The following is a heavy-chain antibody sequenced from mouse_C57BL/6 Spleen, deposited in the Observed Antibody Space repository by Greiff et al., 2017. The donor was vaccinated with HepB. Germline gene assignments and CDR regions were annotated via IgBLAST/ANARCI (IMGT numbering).Heavy chain of an antibody. CDR3: ARRNGLYAMDY. CDR2: INPNNGGT. V-gene: IGHV1-18*01. Sequence: AQLQQSGPELVKPGASVKIPCKASGYTFTDYNMDWVKQSHGKSLEWIGDINPNNGGTIYNQKFKGKATLTVDKSSSTAYMELRSLTSEDTAVYYCARRNGLYAMDYWGQGTSVTVSS. D-gene: IGHD1-1*02. J-gene: IGHJ4*01. CDR1: GYTFTDYN.